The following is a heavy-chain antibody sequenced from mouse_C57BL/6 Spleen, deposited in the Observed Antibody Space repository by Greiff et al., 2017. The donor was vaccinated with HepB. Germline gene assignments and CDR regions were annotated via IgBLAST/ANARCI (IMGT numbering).Heavy chain of an antibody. CDR3: ARRTGTGSHFDY. J-gene: IGHJ2*01. Sequence: QVQLQQPGTELVKPGASVKLSCKASGYTFTSYWMNGVKQRPGQGLEWIGNINPSNGGTNYNEKFKSKATLTVDKSSSTAYMQLSSLTSEDSAVYYCARRTGTGSHFDYWGQGTTLTVSS. D-gene: IGHD4-1*01. CDR2: INPSNGGT. CDR1: GYTFTSYW. V-gene: IGHV1-53*01.